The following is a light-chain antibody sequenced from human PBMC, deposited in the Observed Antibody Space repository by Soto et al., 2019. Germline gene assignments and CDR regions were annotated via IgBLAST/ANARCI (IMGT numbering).Light chain of an antibody. V-gene: IGKV3-15*01. J-gene: IGKJ2*01. CDR2: AAS. Sequence: EIVMTQSPATLSLSPGARATLSCRASQSVSSDLAWYQQKPGQAPRLLIYAASTRATGIPARFSGSGSGTEFTLTISSLQSEDFAVYYCQQYNNWPPLYTFGQGTKLEIK. CDR3: QQYNNWPPLYT. CDR1: QSVSSD.